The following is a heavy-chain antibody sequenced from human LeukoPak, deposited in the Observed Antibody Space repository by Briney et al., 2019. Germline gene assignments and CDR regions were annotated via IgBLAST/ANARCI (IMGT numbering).Heavy chain of an antibody. Sequence: GASVKVSCKASGYTFTSYDINWVRQATGQGLEWMGWMNPNSGNTGYAQKFQGRVTMTRDTSISTAYMELSRLRSDDTAVYYCARDLLNAGPNYYDSSGYYYGAYDAFDIWGQGTMVTVSS. D-gene: IGHD3-22*01. CDR2: MNPNSGNT. CDR1: GYTFTSYD. V-gene: IGHV1-8*01. CDR3: ARDLLNAGPNYYDSSGYYYGAYDAFDI. J-gene: IGHJ3*02.